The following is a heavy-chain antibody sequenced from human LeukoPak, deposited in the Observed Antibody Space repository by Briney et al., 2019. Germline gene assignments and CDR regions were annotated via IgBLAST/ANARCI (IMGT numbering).Heavy chain of an antibody. D-gene: IGHD2-2*01. CDR1: GYSFTSYW. CDR2: IYPGDSDT. J-gene: IGHJ4*02. Sequence: GESLKISCKGSGYSFTSYWIGWVCRMPGKGLEWMGIIYPGDSDTRYSPSFQGQVTISADKSISTAYLQWSSLKASDTAMYYCARLDPRYCSSTSCYAPFDYWGQGTLVTVSS. CDR3: ARLDPRYCSSTSCYAPFDY. V-gene: IGHV5-51*01.